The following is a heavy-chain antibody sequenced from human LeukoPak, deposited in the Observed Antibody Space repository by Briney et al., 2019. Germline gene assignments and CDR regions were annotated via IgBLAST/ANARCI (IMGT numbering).Heavy chain of an antibody. CDR2: IIPIFGTA. V-gene: IGHV1-69*05. D-gene: IGHD3-3*01. J-gene: IGHJ4*02. CDR3: ASTITIFGVVPDYYFDY. CDR1: GGTFSSYA. Sequence: ASVKVSCKASGGTFSSYAISWVRQAPGQGLEWMGGIIPIFGTANYAQKFQGRVTITTDESTSTAYMGLSSLRSEDTAVYYCASTITIFGVVPDYYFDYWGQGTLVTVSS.